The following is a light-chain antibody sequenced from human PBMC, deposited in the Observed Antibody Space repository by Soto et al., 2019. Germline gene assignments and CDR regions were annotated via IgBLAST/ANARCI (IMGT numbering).Light chain of an antibody. J-gene: IGKJ5*01. V-gene: IGKV3-11*01. CDR2: DAS. Sequence: ENVLTQSPATLSLSPGERASLSCRASQSVRNYLAWYQQKPGQAPRLLIYDASYRATGIPARFSGRGSGTDFTLTIISLEPEHFAVYAGQQRNDWPLTFGPRTRMETK. CDR3: QQRNDWPLT. CDR1: QSVRNY.